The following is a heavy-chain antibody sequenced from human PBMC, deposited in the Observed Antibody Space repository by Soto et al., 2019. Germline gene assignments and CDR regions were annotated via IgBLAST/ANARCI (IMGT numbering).Heavy chain of an antibody. Sequence: GGPLRLSFAASGLTFGSYSMIWVRQAPGKGLEWVSSISSSSKYIYYAHSLKGRFTISRDNAKNSVYLHMNSLRVEDTAVYYCARHRGIYGSGRYYEFDYWGQGTLVTVSS. CDR2: ISSSSKYI. V-gene: IGHV3-21*01. J-gene: IGHJ4*02. CDR3: ARHRGIYGSGRYYEFDY. D-gene: IGHD3-10*01. CDR1: GLTFGSYS.